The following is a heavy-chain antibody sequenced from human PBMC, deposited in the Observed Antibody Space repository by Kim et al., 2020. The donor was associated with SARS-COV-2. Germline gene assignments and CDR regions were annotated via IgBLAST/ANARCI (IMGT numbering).Heavy chain of an antibody. D-gene: IGHD3-22*01. CDR1: GGTFSSYA. V-gene: IGHV1-69*13. J-gene: IGHJ3*02. Sequence: SVKVSCKASGGTFSSYAISWVRQAPGQGLEWMGGIIPIFGTANYAQKFQGRVTITADESTSTAYMELSSLRSEDTAVYYCANFDSPLLYDSSGYDAFDIWGQGTMVTVSS. CDR2: IIPIFGTA. CDR3: ANFDSPLLYDSSGYDAFDI.